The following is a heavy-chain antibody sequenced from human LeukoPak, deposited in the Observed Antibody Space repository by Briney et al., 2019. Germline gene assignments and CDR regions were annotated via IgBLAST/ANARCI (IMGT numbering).Heavy chain of an antibody. V-gene: IGHV1-69*05. J-gene: IGHJ6*03. CDR2: IIPIFGTA. CDR1: GGTFSSYA. D-gene: IGHD6-25*01. Sequence: SVKVSCKASGGTFSSYAISWVRQAPGQGLEWMGGIIPIFGTANYAQKFQGRVTITTDESTSTAYMELSGLRSEDTAVYYCARDLQDSGPHYYYYMDVWGKGTTVTVSS. CDR3: ARDLQDSGPHYYYYMDV.